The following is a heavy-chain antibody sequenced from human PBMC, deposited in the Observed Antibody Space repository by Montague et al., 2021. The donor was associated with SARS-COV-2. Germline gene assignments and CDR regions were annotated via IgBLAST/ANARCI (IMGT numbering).Heavy chain of an antibody. J-gene: IGHJ4*02. D-gene: IGHD2/OR15-2a*01. CDR3: ARDDFRWDFDC. CDR2: IYHSGST. V-gene: IGHV4-4*02. Sequence: SETLSLTCVVSGGSISSINWWSWVRQPPGKGLEWIGEIYHSGSTNYNPSLKSRLTISLDTSKNQFSLKLGSVTAADTAVYYCARDDFRWDFDCWGQGTLVTVSS. CDR1: GGSISSINW.